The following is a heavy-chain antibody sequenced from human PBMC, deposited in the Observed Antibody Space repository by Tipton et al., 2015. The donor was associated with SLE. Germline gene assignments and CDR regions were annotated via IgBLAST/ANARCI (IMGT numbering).Heavy chain of an antibody. Sequence: QVQLVQSGAEVKKPGASVKVSCKASGYTFTSYDIHWVRQAPGQGLEWMGWISHYTGNTDYAQRLQGGVTMTTDTPPTTAYMELRSLRSDDTAVYYCVERYDTFDIWGQGTMVTVSS. J-gene: IGHJ3*02. CDR2: ISHYTGNT. CDR1: GYTFTSYD. CDR3: VERYDTFDI. V-gene: IGHV1-18*01. D-gene: IGHD1-1*01.